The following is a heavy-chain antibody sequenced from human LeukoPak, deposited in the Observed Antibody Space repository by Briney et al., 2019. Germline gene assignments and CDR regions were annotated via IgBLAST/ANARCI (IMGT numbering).Heavy chain of an antibody. CDR2: IWYDGSNK. V-gene: IGHV3-33*01. CDR3: ARDPEWELLYFDY. CDR1: GFTFSSYR. J-gene: IGHJ4*02. Sequence: GGSLRLSCAASGFTFSSYRMHWVRHAPGKGLEWVAVIWYDGSNKYYADSVKGRFTISRDNSKNTLYLQMNSLRAEDTAVYYCARDPEWELLYFDYWGRGTLVTVSS. D-gene: IGHD1-26*01.